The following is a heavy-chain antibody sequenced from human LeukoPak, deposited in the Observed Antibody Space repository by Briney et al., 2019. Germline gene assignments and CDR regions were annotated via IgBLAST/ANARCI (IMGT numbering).Heavy chain of an antibody. CDR2: INPNSGGT. D-gene: IGHD2-2*01. V-gene: IGHV1-2*02. CDR1: GYTFTGYY. J-gene: IGHJ5*02. CDR3: AVWGYCSSTSCFGGFDP. Sequence: ASVKVSCKASGYTFTGYYMHWVRQAPGRGLEWMGWINPNSGGTNYAQKFQGRVTMTRDTSISTAYMELSRLRSDDTAVYYCAVWGYCSSTSCFGGFDPWGQGTLVTVSS.